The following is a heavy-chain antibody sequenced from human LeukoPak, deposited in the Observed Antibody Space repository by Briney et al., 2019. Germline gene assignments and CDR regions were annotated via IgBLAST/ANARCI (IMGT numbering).Heavy chain of an antibody. CDR3: ASGVAFDY. J-gene: IGHJ4*02. Sequence: GGSLRLSCAASGFTFSSYSMNWVRQAPGKGLEWVAAIKQDGSEKYYVDSAKGRFTISRDNAKNSLYLQMNRLRVEDTALYYCASGVAFDYWGQGTLVTVSS. D-gene: IGHD2-21*01. V-gene: IGHV3-7*01. CDR2: IKQDGSEK. CDR1: GFTFSSYS.